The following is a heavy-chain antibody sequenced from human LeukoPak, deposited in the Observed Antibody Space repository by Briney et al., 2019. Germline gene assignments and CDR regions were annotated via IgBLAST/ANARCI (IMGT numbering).Heavy chain of an antibody. Sequence: SETLSLTCTVSGGSISSGSYYWSWIRQPAGKGLEWIGRIYYSGSTYYNPSLKSRVTISVDTSKNQFSLKLSSVTATDTAVYYCARHLRAARYCGSSSCYDFDYWGQGTLVTVSS. D-gene: IGHD2-2*01. CDR1: GGSISSGSYY. J-gene: IGHJ4*02. CDR3: ARHLRAARYCGSSSCYDFDY. V-gene: IGHV4-39*01. CDR2: IYYSGST.